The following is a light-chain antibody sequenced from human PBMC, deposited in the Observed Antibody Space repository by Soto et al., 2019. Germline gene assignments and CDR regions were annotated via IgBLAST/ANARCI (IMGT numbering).Light chain of an antibody. J-gene: IGLJ7*01. CDR3: QSYDSSLSGV. CDR1: SSNIGAGYD. Sequence: QSVLTQPPSVSGAPGQRVTISCTGSSSNIGAGYDVHWYQQLPGTAPKLLIYGNSNRPSGVPDRFSGSKSGTSASLAITGLQAEDDADYYCQSYDSSLSGVFGGGTQLTVL. CDR2: GNS. V-gene: IGLV1-40*01.